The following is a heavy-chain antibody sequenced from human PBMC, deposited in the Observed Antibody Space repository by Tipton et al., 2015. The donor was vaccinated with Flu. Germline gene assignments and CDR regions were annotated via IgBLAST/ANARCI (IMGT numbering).Heavy chain of an antibody. D-gene: IGHD6-19*01. CDR3: ARVIPEFVAGLSY. CDR2: IRYDGSYK. CDR1: GFTFSSYD. J-gene: IGHJ4*02. V-gene: IGHV3-33*01. Sequence: SLRLSCAASGFTFSSYDMNWVRQAPGKGLEWVAIIRYDGSYKYYAESVKGRFTISRDNIRNTLFLQMNSLRAEDTAIYYCARVIPEFVAGLSYWGQGTLVSVSS.